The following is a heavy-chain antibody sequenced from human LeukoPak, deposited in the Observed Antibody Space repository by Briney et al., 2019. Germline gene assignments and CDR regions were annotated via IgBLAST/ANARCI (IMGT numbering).Heavy chain of an antibody. Sequence: GGSLRLSCAASGFTFDDYAMHWVRQAPGKGLEWVSLISGDGGSTYYADSVKGRFTISRDNSKNSLYLQMNSLRTEATALYYCAKDTYYYDSSGYEGPSFDYWGQGTLVTVSS. J-gene: IGHJ4*02. V-gene: IGHV3-43*02. CDR1: GFTFDDYA. CDR2: ISGDGGST. CDR3: AKDTYYYDSSGYEGPSFDY. D-gene: IGHD3-22*01.